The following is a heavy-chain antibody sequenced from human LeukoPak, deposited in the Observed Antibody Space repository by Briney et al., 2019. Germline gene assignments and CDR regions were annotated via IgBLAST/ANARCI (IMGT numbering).Heavy chain of an antibody. D-gene: IGHD6-19*01. Sequence: PGRSLRLSCAASGFTFDDYIMHWVRHAPGKGLEWVSGISWNSGSIDYADSVKGRFTISRDNAKNSLYLQMNSLRAEDTALYFCAKDVSSGWFDSWGQGTLVTVSS. V-gene: IGHV3-9*01. CDR1: GFTFDDYI. CDR3: AKDVSSGWFDS. J-gene: IGHJ5*01. CDR2: ISWNSGSI.